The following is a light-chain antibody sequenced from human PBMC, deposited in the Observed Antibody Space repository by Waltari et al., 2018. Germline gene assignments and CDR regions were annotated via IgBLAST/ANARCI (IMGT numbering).Light chain of an antibody. V-gene: IGLV1-44*01. CDR2: SNN. CDR1: SSNIGGDH. Sequence: QSVLTQPPSASGTPGQRVTISCSGSSSNIGGDHVTWYHHLPGTAPKLLIYSNNQRPSGVPDRFSGSKSGTTASLAISGLQSEDEAAYYCAAWDDSLDGWVFGGGTKLTVL. CDR3: AAWDDSLDGWV. J-gene: IGLJ3*02.